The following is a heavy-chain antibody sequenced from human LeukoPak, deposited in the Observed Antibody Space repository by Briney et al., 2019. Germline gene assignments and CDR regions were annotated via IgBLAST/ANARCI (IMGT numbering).Heavy chain of an antibody. CDR3: AKFNGGNSDGWFDP. V-gene: IGHV3-30*02. J-gene: IGHJ5*02. D-gene: IGHD4-23*01. CDR1: GFTFSSYG. CDR2: IRYDGSNK. Sequence: GGSLRRSCAASGFTFSSYGMHWVRQAPGKGLEWVAFIRYDGSNKYYADSVKGRFTISRDNSKNTLYLQMNSLRAEDTAVYCCAKFNGGNSDGWFDPWGQGTLVTVSS.